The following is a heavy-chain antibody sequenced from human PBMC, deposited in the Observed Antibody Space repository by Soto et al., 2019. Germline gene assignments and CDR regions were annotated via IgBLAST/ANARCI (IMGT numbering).Heavy chain of an antibody. J-gene: IGHJ6*02. V-gene: IGHV1-69*12. CDR2: IIPIFGTA. Sequence: QVQLVQSGAEVKKPGSSVKVSCKASGGTFSSYAISWVRQAPGQGLEWMGGIIPIFGTANYAQKFQGRVTITADESTSTAYMVLSSLRSEDTAVYYCAGPPELTRIYYYYGMDVWGQGTTVTVSS. CDR1: GGTFSSYA. D-gene: IGHD1-7*01. CDR3: AGPPELTRIYYYYGMDV.